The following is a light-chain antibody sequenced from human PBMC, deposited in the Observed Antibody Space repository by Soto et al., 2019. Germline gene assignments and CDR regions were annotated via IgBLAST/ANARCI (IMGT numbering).Light chain of an antibody. J-gene: IGLJ1*01. V-gene: IGLV2-14*01. Sequence: QSVLTQPASVSGSPGQSITISCTGTSSDVGGYNYVSWYQQHPGKAPKLMIYDVSNRPSGVSNRFSGSKSGNTASLTISGLQAEDEADYYCSSYTSSCTLYVFGTGTKLTVL. CDR2: DVS. CDR3: SSYTSSCTLYV. CDR1: SSDVGGYNY.